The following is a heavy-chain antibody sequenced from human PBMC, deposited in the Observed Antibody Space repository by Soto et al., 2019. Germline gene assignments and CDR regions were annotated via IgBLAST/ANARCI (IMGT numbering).Heavy chain of an antibody. J-gene: IGHJ4*02. D-gene: IGHD6-13*01. CDR3: ALGTAVAGDGRIDY. Sequence: QITLKESGPTLVKPTQTLTLTCTFSGFSLSTSGVGVGWIRQPPGKALEWLALIYWDDDKRYSPSLKSRLTITKETSKNQVVLKMTNMEPVDTATYYCALGTAVAGDGRIDYWGQGTLVTVSS. CDR1: GFSLSTSGVG. CDR2: IYWDDDK. V-gene: IGHV2-5*02.